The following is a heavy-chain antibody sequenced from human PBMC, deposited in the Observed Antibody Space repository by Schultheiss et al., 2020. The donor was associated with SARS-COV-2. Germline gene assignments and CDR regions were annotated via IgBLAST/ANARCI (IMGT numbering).Heavy chain of an antibody. V-gene: IGHV3-53*05. CDR2: MHSGGTT. CDR1: RFISRPYY. J-gene: IGHJ4*02. CDR3: SRSNKVAYFDY. Sequence: GGSLRLSCGASRFISRPYYMTWVRQAPGQGLEWVSSMHSGGTTYYADSVKGRFTISRDDSKNTLYLQMNSLRAGDTALYYCSRSNKVAYFDYWGQGTRVTVSS. D-gene: IGHD4-11*01.